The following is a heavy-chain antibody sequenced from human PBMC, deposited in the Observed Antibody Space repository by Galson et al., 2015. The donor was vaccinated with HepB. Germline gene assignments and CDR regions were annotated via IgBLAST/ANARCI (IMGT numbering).Heavy chain of an antibody. D-gene: IGHD2-8*01. CDR1: GGSFSGYY. V-gene: IGHV4-34*01. CDR2: INHSGST. Sequence: LSLTCAVYGGSFSGYYWSWIRQPPGKGLEWIGEINHSGSTNYNPSLKSRVTISVDTSKNQFSLKLSPVTAADTAVYYCARGHRGSVYAMRGFRFDPWGQGTLVTVSS. CDR3: ARGHRGSVYAMRGFRFDP. J-gene: IGHJ5*02.